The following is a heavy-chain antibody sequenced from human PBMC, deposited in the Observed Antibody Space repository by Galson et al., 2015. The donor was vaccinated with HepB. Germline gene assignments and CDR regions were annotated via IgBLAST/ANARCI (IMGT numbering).Heavy chain of an antibody. CDR3: ARAGGEWEPLDF. Sequence: SVKVSCKASGYSFSTNGIAWVRQAPGQGLEWVGWISAYSGNTKYAENFQDRVVLTAETSTTTAYMELRSRRFDDTALYACARAGGEWEPLDFWGQGTLVSVSA. V-gene: IGHV1-18*01. D-gene: IGHD1-26*01. J-gene: IGHJ4*02. CDR2: ISAYSGNT. CDR1: GYSFSTNG.